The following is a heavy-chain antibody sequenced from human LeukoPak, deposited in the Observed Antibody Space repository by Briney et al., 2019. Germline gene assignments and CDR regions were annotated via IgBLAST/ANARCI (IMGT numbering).Heavy chain of an antibody. J-gene: IGHJ4*02. V-gene: IGHV3-30*18. Sequence: GRSLRLSCAASGFTLGSYGMHWVRQAPGKGLEWVASISYDGSNEYYGDSVKGRFSVSRDNSKNTLYLHMNSLRAEDTAVYYCAKETGRGFDYWGQGTLVTVSS. CDR1: GFTLGSYG. CDR2: ISYDGSNE. CDR3: AKETGRGFDY. D-gene: IGHD3-9*01.